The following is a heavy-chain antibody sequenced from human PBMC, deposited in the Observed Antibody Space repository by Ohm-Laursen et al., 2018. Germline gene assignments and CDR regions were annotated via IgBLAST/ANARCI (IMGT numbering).Heavy chain of an antibody. J-gene: IGHJ4*02. D-gene: IGHD3-3*01. Sequence: GASVKVSCKASGYTFTGYYMHWVRQAPGQGLEWMGWINPNSGGTNYAQKFQGRVTMTRDTSISTAYMELSRLRSDDTAVYYCARGNELRFLEWTPFDYWGQGTLVTVSS. CDR3: ARGNELRFLEWTPFDY. CDR1: GYTFTGYY. CDR2: INPNSGGT. V-gene: IGHV1-2*02.